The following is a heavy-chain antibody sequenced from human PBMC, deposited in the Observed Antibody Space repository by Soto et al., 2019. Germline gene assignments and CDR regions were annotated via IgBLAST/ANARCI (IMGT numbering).Heavy chain of an antibody. J-gene: IGHJ4*02. CDR1: GDSISSGDYY. V-gene: IGHV4-31*03. CDR3: ARDTRVAFSYFDN. CDR2: IHYSGST. D-gene: IGHD2-21*01. Sequence: QVQLQESGPGLVKPSQTLSLTCIVSGDSISSGDYYWSWIRQHPGKGLEWIGQIHYSGSTYYNPSLMRRVTISVDTSKYQFALRLSSVTAAYTAVYYCARDTRVAFSYFDNWGQGALVTVSS.